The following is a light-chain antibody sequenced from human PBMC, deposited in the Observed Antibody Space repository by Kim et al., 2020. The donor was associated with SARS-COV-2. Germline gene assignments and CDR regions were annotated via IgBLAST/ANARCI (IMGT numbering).Light chain of an antibody. CDR1: GSDVGGYNY. V-gene: IGLV2-14*03. J-gene: IGLJ3*02. Sequence: GQSMTIACTGPGSDVGGYNYVSWYQQHPGKAPKLMIYDVSNRPSGVSNRFSGSKSGNTASLTISGLQAEDEADYYCSSYTSSSTLVFGGGTQLTVL. CDR3: SSYTSSSTLV. CDR2: DVS.